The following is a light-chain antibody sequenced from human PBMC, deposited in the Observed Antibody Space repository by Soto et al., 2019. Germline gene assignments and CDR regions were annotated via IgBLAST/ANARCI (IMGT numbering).Light chain of an antibody. Sequence: QSALTQPASVSGSPGQSITISCTGTSSDVGNYKYVSWYQQHPGKALKLIIYEVSNRPSGVSDRFSGSKSGNTASLTISGLQAEDETDYYCLSYTSSGTYVFGTGTKLTVL. CDR2: EVS. CDR1: SSDVGNYKY. CDR3: LSYTSSGTYV. V-gene: IGLV2-14*01. J-gene: IGLJ1*01.